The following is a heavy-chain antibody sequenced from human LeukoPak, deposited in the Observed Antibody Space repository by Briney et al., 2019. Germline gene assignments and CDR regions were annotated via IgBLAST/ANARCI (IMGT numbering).Heavy chain of an antibody. Sequence: SETLSLTCTVSGGSISSSSYYWGWIRQPPGKGLEWIGSIYYSGSTYYNPSLKGRVTISVDTSKNQFSLKLSSVTAADTAVYYCARVIPPTNWFDPWGQGTLVTVSS. J-gene: IGHJ5*02. V-gene: IGHV4-39*07. CDR3: ARVIPPTNWFDP. CDR2: IYYSGST. CDR1: GGSISSSSYY.